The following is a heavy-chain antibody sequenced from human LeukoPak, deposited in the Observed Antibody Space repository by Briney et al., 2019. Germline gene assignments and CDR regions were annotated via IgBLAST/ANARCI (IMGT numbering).Heavy chain of an antibody. J-gene: IGHJ4*02. Sequence: ASETLSLTCAVYGGSFSGYYWGWIRQPPGKGLEWIGSIYYSGNTYYSPSLMSRVTISVDTSKNQFSLNLSSVTAADTAVYFCARAPHFFDTSGSRYYFDYWGQGALVTVSS. CDR2: IYYSGNT. V-gene: IGHV4-34*11. CDR3: ARAPHFFDTSGSRYYFDY. CDR1: GGSFSGYY. D-gene: IGHD3-22*01.